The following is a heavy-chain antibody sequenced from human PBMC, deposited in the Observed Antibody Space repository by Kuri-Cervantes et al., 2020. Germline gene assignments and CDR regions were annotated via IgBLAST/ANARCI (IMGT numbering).Heavy chain of an antibody. CDR2: IYHSGST. J-gene: IGHJ5*02. Sequence: ESLKISCTVSGGSISSGGYYWGWIRQPPGKGLEWIGSIYHSGSTYYNPSLKSRVTISVDTSKNQFSLKLSSVTAADTAVYYCARDLDWFDPWGQGTLVTVSS. CDR3: ARDLDWFDP. CDR1: GGSISSGGYY. V-gene: IGHV4-39*07.